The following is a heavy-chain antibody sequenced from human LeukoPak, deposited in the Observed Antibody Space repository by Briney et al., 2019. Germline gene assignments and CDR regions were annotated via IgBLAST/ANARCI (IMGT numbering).Heavy chain of an antibody. Sequence: ASVKVSCKASGYTFTSYGISWVRQAPGQGLEWMGRISAYNGNTNYAQKLQGRVTMTTDTSTSTAYMELRSLRSDDTAVYYCARTYYDFWSGSKSRRIPYYFDYWGQGTLVTVSS. CDR3: ARTYYDFWSGSKSRRIPYYFDY. CDR1: GYTFTSYG. D-gene: IGHD3-3*01. CDR2: ISAYNGNT. J-gene: IGHJ4*02. V-gene: IGHV1-18*01.